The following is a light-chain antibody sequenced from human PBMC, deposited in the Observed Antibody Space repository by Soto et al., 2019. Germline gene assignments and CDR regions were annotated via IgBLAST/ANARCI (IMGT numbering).Light chain of an antibody. CDR2: EVS. J-gene: IGLJ2*01. V-gene: IGLV2-23*02. Sequence: QSALTQPASEPGSPGQSITSSSMETSSDVGSYNLVSWYQQHPGKAPKVLTHEVSERPSGVSNRFSGSKSGNTASLTISGLQAEDEAEYYCCSYAGSRTHVLFGGGTKLTVL. CDR3: CSYAGSRTHVL. CDR1: SSDVGSYNL.